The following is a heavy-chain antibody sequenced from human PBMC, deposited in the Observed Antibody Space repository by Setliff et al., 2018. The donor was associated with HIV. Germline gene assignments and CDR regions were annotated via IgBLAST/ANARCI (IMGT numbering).Heavy chain of an antibody. Sequence: QAGGSLRLSCAASGFTFSSYGMHWVRQAPGKGLEWVAVIWYDGSNKYYADSVKGRFTISRDNSKNTLYLQMNSLRAEDTAVYYCAKTPSSGWYSLYLDYWGQGTL. CDR2: IWYDGSNK. CDR3: AKTPSSGWYSLYLDY. CDR1: GFTFSSYG. D-gene: IGHD6-19*01. V-gene: IGHV3-33*06. J-gene: IGHJ4*02.